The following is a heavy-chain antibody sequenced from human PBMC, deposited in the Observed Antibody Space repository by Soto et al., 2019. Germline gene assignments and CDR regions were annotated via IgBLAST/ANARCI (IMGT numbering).Heavy chain of an antibody. V-gene: IGHV3-30*18. CDR3: ANLIGDYHFDY. CDR1: GFTFSSYG. CDR2: ISYDGSNK. Sequence: PGGSLRLSCAASGFTFSSYGMHWVRQAPGKGLEWVAVISYDGSNKYYADSVKGRFTISRDNSKNTLYLQMNSLRAEDAAVYYCANLIGDYHFDYWGQGTLVTVSS. D-gene: IGHD4-17*01. J-gene: IGHJ4*02.